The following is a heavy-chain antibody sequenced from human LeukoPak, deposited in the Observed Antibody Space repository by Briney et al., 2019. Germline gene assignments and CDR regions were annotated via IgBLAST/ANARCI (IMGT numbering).Heavy chain of an antibody. J-gene: IGHJ6*03. Sequence: GGSLRLSCAASGFTFSTYSMNWVRQAPGKGLEGVSYISASSGTIYYADSVKGRFTISRDNAKNSLYLQMNNLRVEDAAVYYCARRSEFGVLYYMDVWGKGTTVTVSS. CDR3: ARRSEFGVLYYMDV. CDR1: GFTFSTYS. D-gene: IGHD3-16*01. CDR2: ISASSGTI. V-gene: IGHV3-48*01.